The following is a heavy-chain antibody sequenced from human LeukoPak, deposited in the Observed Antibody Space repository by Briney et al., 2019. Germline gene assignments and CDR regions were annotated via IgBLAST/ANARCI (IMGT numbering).Heavy chain of an antibody. V-gene: IGHV3-30*03. CDR2: ISYDGSNK. Sequence: GGSLRLSCAASGFTFSSYGMHWVRQAPGKGLEWVAVISYDGSNKYYADSVKGRFTMSRDNSKNTLYLQMNSLRAEDTAVYYCARYGGGYYYIIDYWGQGTLVTVSS. CDR3: ARYGGGYYYIIDY. CDR1: GFTFSSYG. D-gene: IGHD3-22*01. J-gene: IGHJ4*02.